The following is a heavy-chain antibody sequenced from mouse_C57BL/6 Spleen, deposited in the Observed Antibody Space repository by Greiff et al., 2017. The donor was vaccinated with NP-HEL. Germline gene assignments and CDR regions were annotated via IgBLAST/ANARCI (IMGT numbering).Heavy chain of an antibody. CDR3: AREITTVVEGAMDY. CDR2: INPNNGGT. D-gene: IGHD1-1*01. CDR1: GYTFTDYN. J-gene: IGHJ4*01. V-gene: IGHV1-22*01. Sequence: VQLQQSGPELVKPGASVKMSCKASGYTFTDYNMHWVKQSHGKSLEWIGYINPNNGGTSYNQKFKGKATLTVNKSSSTAYMELRSLTSEDSAVYYCAREITTVVEGAMDYWGQGTSVTVSS.